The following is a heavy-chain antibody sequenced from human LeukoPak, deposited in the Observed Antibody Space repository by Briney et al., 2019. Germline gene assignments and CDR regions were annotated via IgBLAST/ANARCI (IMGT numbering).Heavy chain of an antibody. CDR1: GFTFTNYE. CDR2: ISSSGSTI. J-gene: IGHJ4*02. V-gene: IGHV3-48*03. D-gene: IGHD4-11*01. CDR3: ARETLYSDYEGNYIDY. Sequence: TGGSLRLSCAASGFTFTNYEMIWVRQAPGKGLEWISYISSSGSTIYYADSVKGRFTMSRDNAKNSVHLQMNSLRAEDTAVYYCARETLYSDYEGNYIDYWGQGILVTVSS.